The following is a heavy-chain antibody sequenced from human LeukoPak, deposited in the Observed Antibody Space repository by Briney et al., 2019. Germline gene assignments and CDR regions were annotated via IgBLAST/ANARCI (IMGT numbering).Heavy chain of an antibody. CDR3: ARMSVYSSGKAFDY. D-gene: IGHD6-19*01. V-gene: IGHV3-48*03. Sequence: GGSLRLSCAASGFTFSSYEMNWVRQAPGKGLEWVSYISSSGSTIYYADSVKGRFTISRDNAKNSLYLQMNSLRAEDTAVYYCARMSVYSSGKAFDYWGQGTLVTVSS. CDR2: ISSSGSTI. J-gene: IGHJ4*02. CDR1: GFTFSSYE.